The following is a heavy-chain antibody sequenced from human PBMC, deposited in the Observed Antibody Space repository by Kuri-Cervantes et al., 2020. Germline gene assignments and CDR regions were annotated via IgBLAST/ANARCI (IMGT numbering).Heavy chain of an antibody. D-gene: IGHD1-26*01. V-gene: IGHV4-4*07. J-gene: IGHJ4*03. CDR3: ATSGDLFIVGATKGVDY. CDR1: GGSISTYY. Sequence: SETLSLTCTVSGGSISTYYWSWIRQPAGKGLEWIGRIYTTGSTNYNPSLKSRVTISLDKSKNQFSLKLSSVTAADTAVYYCATSGDLFIVGATKGVDYWGQGTMVTVSS. CDR2: IYTTGST.